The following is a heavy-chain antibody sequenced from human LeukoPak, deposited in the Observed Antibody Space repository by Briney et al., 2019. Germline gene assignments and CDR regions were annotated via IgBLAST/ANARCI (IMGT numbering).Heavy chain of an antibody. V-gene: IGHV6-1*01. Sequence: SQTFSLTCAISGDSVSSNIAAWNWIRQSPSRGLEWLGRTYYRSKWYNDYAVSVRSRITIDPDTSKNQFSLQLNSVTPEDTAVYYWAKDCGTGPFACSHWGQGTLVTVSS. J-gene: IGHJ4*02. CDR1: GDSVSSNIAA. CDR2: TYYRSKWYN. CDR3: AKDCGTGPFACSH. D-gene: IGHD2-15*01.